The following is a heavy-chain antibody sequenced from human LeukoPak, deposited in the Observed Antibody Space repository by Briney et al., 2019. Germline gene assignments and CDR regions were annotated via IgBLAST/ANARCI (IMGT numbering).Heavy chain of an antibody. D-gene: IGHD4-23*01. V-gene: IGHV1-8*03. J-gene: IGHJ4*02. Sequence: ASVKVSCKASGYTFTSYGISWVRQAPGQGLEWMGWMNPNSGNTGYAQKFQGRVTITRNTSISTAYMELSSLRSEDTAVYYCASSSYGGPFDYWGQGTLVTVSS. CDR1: GYTFTSYG. CDR2: MNPNSGNT. CDR3: ASSSYGGPFDY.